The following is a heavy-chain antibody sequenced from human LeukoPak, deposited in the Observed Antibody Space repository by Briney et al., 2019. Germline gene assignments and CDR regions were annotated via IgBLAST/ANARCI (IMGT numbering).Heavy chain of an antibody. Sequence: SETLSLTCAVYGGSFSGYYWSWIRQPPGKGLEWIGEINHSGSTNYNPSLKSRVTISVDTSKNQFSLKLSSVTAADTAVYYCARGPVVVAATPYYYYGMDAWGQGTTVTVSS. CDR3: ARGPVVVAATPYYYYGMDA. J-gene: IGHJ6*02. CDR1: GGSFSGYY. D-gene: IGHD2-15*01. V-gene: IGHV4-34*01. CDR2: INHSGST.